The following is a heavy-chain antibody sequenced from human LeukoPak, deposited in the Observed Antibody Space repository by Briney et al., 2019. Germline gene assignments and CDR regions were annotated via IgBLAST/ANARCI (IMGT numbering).Heavy chain of an antibody. CDR1: GFTFSNYA. D-gene: IGHD2-15*01. J-gene: IGHJ4*02. CDR3: AKGGSSGGSCYFDY. Sequence: GGSLRLSCAASGFTFSNYAMTWVRQAPGKGLEWVSGLSDSGRTTYYTGSVKGPFTISRDNSKNTLYLQMNSLRAEDTAIYYCAKGGSSGGSCYFDYWGQGTLVSVSS. CDR2: LSDSGRTT. V-gene: IGHV3-23*01.